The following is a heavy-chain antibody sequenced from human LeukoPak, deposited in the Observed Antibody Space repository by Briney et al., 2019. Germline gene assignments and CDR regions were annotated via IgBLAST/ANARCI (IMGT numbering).Heavy chain of an antibody. J-gene: IGHJ4*02. Sequence: SETLSLTCTVSGGSISSYYWSWIRQPPGKGLEWIGYIYYSGSTNYNPSLKSRVTISVDTSKNQFSLKLSSVTAADTAVYYCARLEIVVGIIADWGQGTLVTVSS. CDR2: IYYSGST. CDR1: GGSISSYY. CDR3: ARLEIVVGIIAD. D-gene: IGHD3-22*01. V-gene: IGHV4-59*08.